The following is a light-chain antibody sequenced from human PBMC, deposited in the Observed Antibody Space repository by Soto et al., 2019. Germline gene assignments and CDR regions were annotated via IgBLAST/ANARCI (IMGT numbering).Light chain of an antibody. CDR3: AAWDDSLNVYVV. CDR1: SCNIGSNT. Sequence: QSMLTQPPSASGTPGQRVTISCSGSSCNIGSNTVNWYQQLSGTAPKLLIYSNNQRPSGVPDRFSGSKSGTSASLAISGLQSEDEADYYCAAWDDSLNVYVVFGGGTKLTVL. CDR2: SNN. V-gene: IGLV1-44*01. J-gene: IGLJ2*01.